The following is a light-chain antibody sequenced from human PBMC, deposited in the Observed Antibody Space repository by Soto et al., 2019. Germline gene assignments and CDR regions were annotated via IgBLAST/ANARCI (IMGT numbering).Light chain of an antibody. CDR2: DAS. CDR3: QHYGSSPRT. Sequence: EIMFTQSPGTLSLSPGERSTLSCRASQSVSSSYLAWYQQKPGQAPRLLIYDASSRATGIPDRLSGSGSGTDFTLTISRLEPEDFAVYYCQHYGSSPRTFGQGTKVDIK. J-gene: IGKJ1*01. V-gene: IGKV3-20*01. CDR1: QSVSSSY.